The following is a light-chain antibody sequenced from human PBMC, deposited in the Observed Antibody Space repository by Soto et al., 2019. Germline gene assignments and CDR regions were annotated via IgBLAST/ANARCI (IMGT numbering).Light chain of an antibody. CDR1: SSDVGGYNL. Sequence: QSVLTQPASVSGSPGQSITISCSGTSSDVGGYNLVSWYQQHPGRAPKLLIYEVSQRPSGVSSRFSGSKSGNTATLTISGVQPEDEADYHCCSYATSSFVFGTGTQLTVL. CDR3: CSYATSSFV. CDR2: EVS. J-gene: IGLJ7*01. V-gene: IGLV2-23*02.